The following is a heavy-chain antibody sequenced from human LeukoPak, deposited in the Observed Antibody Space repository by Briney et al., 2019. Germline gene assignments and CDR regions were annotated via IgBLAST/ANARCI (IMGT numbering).Heavy chain of an antibody. J-gene: IGHJ5*02. D-gene: IGHD2-2*01. CDR2: IIPIFGTA. CDR1: GGTFSSYA. Sequence: SVKVSCKASGGTFSSYAISWVRQAPGQGLEWMGGIIPIFGTANYAQKFQGRVTITADESTSTAYMELSSLRSEDTAVYYCARGPIVVVPAASYNWFDPWGQGTLVTVSS. V-gene: IGHV1-69*01. CDR3: ARGPIVVVPAASYNWFDP.